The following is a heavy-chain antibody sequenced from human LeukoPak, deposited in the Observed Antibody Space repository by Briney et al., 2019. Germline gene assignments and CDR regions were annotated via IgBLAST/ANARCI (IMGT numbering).Heavy chain of an antibody. CDR1: GGSISSGGYY. CDR2: IYYSGST. Sequence: SETLSLTCTVSGGSISSGGYYWSWIRQHPGKGLEWIGYIYYSGSTYYNPSLKSRVTISVDTSKNQFSLKLSSVTAADTAVYYCARGELPDDAFDIWGQGTMVTVSS. J-gene: IGHJ3*02. CDR3: ARGELPDDAFDI. D-gene: IGHD1-7*01. V-gene: IGHV4-31*03.